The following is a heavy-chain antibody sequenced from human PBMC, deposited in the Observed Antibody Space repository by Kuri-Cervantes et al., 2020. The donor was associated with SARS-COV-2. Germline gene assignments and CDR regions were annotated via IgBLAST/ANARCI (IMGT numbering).Heavy chain of an antibody. CDR3: ARGARHIQFRGEVDY. V-gene: IGHV4-34*01. D-gene: IGHD5-24*01. Sequence: SQTLSLTCAVYGGSFSDYYWGWIRQPPGKGLEWIGSIYYSGSTDYNPSLKSRVTISVDASKNQFSLKLSSVTAADTALYYCARGARHIQFRGEVDYWSQGALVTVSS. J-gene: IGHJ4*02. CDR1: GGSFSDYY. CDR2: IYYSGST.